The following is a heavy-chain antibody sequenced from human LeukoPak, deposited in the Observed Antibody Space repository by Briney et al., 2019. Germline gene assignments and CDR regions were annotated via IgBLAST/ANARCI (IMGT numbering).Heavy chain of an antibody. CDR3: ARGIGYTAMVEFDY. D-gene: IGHD5-18*01. V-gene: IGHV4-30-4*01. CDR2: IYYSGST. Sequence: SETLSLTCTVSGGSISSGDYYWSWIRQPPGKGLEWIGYIYYSGSTYYNPSPKSRVTISVDTSKNQFSLKLSSVTAADTAVYYCARGIGYTAMVEFDYWGQGTLVTVSS. CDR1: GGSISSGDYY. J-gene: IGHJ4*02.